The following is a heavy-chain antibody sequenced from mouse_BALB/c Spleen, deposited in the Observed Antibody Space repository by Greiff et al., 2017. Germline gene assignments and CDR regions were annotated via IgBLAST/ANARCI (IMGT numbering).Heavy chain of an antibody. CDR2: ISSCSSTI. CDR3: ARGGGSYYFDY. V-gene: IGHV5-17*02. J-gene: IGHJ2*01. CDR1: GFTFSSFG. Sequence: EVKLMESGGGLVQPGGSRKLSCAASGFTFSSFGLHCVRQAPEKGLEWVAYISSCSSTIYYADTVKGRFTISRDNPKNTLFLQMTSLRSEDTAMYYCARGGGSYYFDYWGQGTTLTVAA. D-gene: IGHD1-1*02.